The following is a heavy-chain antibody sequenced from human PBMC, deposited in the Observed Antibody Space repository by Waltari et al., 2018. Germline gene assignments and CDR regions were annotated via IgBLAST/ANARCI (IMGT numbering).Heavy chain of an antibody. Sequence: VQLIQSGAEVKTPGASVRLSCTVSGSSLTALSKHWVRPPPGKGLEWMGGFDPERRDTTYAQRFQGRVTMTEDTSTDTAYMELRSLTSDDTAVFYCATDWGYCSDDSCYVGERGDYWGQGTLVTVSS. CDR2: FDPERRDT. CDR3: ATDWGYCSDDSCYVGERGDY. D-gene: IGHD2-15*01. J-gene: IGHJ4*02. V-gene: IGHV1-24*01. CDR1: GSSLTALS.